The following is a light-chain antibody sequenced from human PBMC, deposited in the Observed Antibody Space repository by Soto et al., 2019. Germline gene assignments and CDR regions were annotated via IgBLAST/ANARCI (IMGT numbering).Light chain of an antibody. CDR1: QSISSW. CDR3: QQYNSYSGT. CDR2: DAS. Sequence: DIPMTQSPSTLSASVGDRVTITCRASQSISSWLAWYQQKPGKAPKLLIYDASSLESGVPSRFSGSGSGTEVTLTISSLQPDDFATYYCQQYNSYSGTFGQGTKLEIK. V-gene: IGKV1-5*01. J-gene: IGKJ2*01.